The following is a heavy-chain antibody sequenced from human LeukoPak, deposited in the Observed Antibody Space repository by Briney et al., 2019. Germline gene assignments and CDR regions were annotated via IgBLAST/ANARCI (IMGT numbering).Heavy chain of an antibody. D-gene: IGHD3-22*01. CDR1: GFTFSSYS. Sequence: GGTLRLSCAASGFTFSSYSMNWVRQAPGKGLEWVSSISSSSSYIYYADSVKGRFTISRDNAKNSLYLQMNSLRAEDTAVYYCARVTTYYYDSSGYPAKGLLAFDIWGQGTMVTVSS. CDR2: ISSSSSYI. CDR3: ARVTTYYYDSSGYPAKGLLAFDI. V-gene: IGHV3-21*01. J-gene: IGHJ3*02.